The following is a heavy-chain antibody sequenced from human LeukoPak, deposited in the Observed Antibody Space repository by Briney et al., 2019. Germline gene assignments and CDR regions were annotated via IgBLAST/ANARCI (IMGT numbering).Heavy chain of an antibody. J-gene: IGHJ3*02. V-gene: IGHV4-59*08. Sequence: SETLSLTCTVSGGSISSYYWSWIRQPPGKGLEWIGYIYYSGSTNYNPSLKSRVTISVDTSKNQFSLKLSSVTAADTAVYYCARHPYYDFWSGYYLPRYYDAFDIWGQGTMVTVSS. CDR2: IYYSGST. CDR1: GGSISSYY. D-gene: IGHD3-3*01. CDR3: ARHPYYDFWSGYYLPRYYDAFDI.